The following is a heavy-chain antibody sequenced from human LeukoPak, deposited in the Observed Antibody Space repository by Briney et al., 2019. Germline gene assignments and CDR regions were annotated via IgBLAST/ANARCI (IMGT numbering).Heavy chain of an antibody. CDR1: GVTFSSYG. CDR2: ITDSGSTT. J-gene: IGHJ4*02. V-gene: IGHV3-23*01. CDR3: AKLSGDTDPW. Sequence: GSLRLSCAASGVTFSSYGMSWVRQAPGKGLEWVSSITDSGSTTYYADSVKGRFTISKDNSRNTLYLQMNSLRAEDTAIYYCAKLSGDTDPWWGQGTLVTVSS. D-gene: IGHD5-18*01.